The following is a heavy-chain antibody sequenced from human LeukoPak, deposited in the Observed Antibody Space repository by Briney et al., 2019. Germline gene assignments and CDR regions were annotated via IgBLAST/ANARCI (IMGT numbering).Heavy chain of an antibody. D-gene: IGHD2-8*01. J-gene: IGHJ4*02. CDR3: ARAGLGYCTNGCELDY. CDR2: INPTGGST. Sequence: GASVKVSCKASGYTFPSYFMHWVRQAPGQGLEWMGIINPTGGSTTYAQKFQGRVTMTRDTSTSTAYMELSSLRSEDTAVYYCARAGLGYCTNGCELDYWGQGTLVTVSS. CDR1: GYTFPSYF. V-gene: IGHV1-46*01.